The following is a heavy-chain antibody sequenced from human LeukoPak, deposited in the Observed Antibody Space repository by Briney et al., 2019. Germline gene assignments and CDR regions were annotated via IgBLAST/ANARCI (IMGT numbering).Heavy chain of an antibody. J-gene: IGHJ4*02. Sequence: PGRSLRLSCAASGFTFSTYAMHWVRQAPGKGLEWVAVISYDGGNKYYADSVKGRFTISRDNSKNTLFLQMNSLRAEDSAVYYCAREDYYFDYWGQGTLVTVSS. V-gene: IGHV3-30*04. CDR1: GFTFSTYA. CDR3: AREDYYFDY. CDR2: ISYDGGNK. D-gene: IGHD3/OR15-3a*01.